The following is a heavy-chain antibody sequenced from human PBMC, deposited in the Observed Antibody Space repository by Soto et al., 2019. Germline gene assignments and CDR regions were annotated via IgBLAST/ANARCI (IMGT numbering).Heavy chain of an antibody. CDR2: ISAYNGNT. CDR1: GYTFTSYG. J-gene: IGHJ1*01. CDR3: ARDRESYGDYEYFQH. V-gene: IGHV1-18*01. D-gene: IGHD4-17*01. Sequence: EASVKVSCKASGYTFTSYGISWVRQAPGQGLEWMGWISAYNGNTNYAQKLQGRVTMTTDTSTSTAYMELRSLRSDDTAVYYCARDRESYGDYEYFQHWGQGTLVTVSS.